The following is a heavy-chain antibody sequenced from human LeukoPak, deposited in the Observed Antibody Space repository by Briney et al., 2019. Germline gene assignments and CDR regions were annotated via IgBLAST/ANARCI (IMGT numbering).Heavy chain of an antibody. Sequence: SVKVSCKASGGTFSSYAISWVRQAPRQGLEWMGRIIPIFGIANYAQKFQGRVTITADKSTSTAYMELSSLRSEDTAVYYCASAATYKSRYYYYGMDVWGQGTTVTVSS. CDR3: ASAATYKSRYYYYGMDV. D-gene: IGHD3-10*01. CDR1: GGTFSSYA. CDR2: IIPIFGIA. V-gene: IGHV1-69*04. J-gene: IGHJ6*02.